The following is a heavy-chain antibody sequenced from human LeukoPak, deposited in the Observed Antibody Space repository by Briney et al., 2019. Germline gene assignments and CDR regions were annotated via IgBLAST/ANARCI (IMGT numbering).Heavy chain of an antibody. D-gene: IGHD6-19*01. CDR3: ARSHTIAVAGTFDY. CDR1: GYTFTSYG. J-gene: IGHJ4*02. V-gene: IGHV1-18*01. Sequence: APVKVSCKASGYTFTSYGISWVRQAPGQGLEWMGWISAYNGNTNYAQKLQGRVTMTTDTSTSTAYMELRSLRSDDTAVYYCARSHTIAVAGTFDYWGQGTLVTVSS. CDR2: ISAYNGNT.